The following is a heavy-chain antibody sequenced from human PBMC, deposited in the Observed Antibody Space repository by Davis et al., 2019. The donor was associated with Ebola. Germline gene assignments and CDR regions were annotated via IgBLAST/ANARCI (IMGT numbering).Heavy chain of an antibody. CDR1: GGSIGYYY. D-gene: IGHD3-22*01. J-gene: IGHJ4*02. CDR3: ARGVTYYYDSSGYYSQPNYFDY. CDR2: IYYSGST. Sequence: SETLSLTCTVSGGSIGYYYWSWIRQPPGKGLEWIGYIYYSGSTKYIPSLKSRVTISVDTSKNQFSLKLSSASAADTAMYYCARGVTYYYDSSGYYSQPNYFDYWGQGTLVTVSS. V-gene: IGHV4-59*01.